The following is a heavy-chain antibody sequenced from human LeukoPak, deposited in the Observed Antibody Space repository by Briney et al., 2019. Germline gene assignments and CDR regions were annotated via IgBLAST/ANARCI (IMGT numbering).Heavy chain of an antibody. CDR3: ARVRNTMVRGDLDY. Sequence: GGSLRLSCAASGFTFSSYGMHWVRQAPGKGLEWVSYISSSGSTIYYADSVKGRFTISRDNAKNSLYLQMNSLRAEDTAVYYCARVRNTMVRGDLDYWGQGTLVTVSS. J-gene: IGHJ4*02. V-gene: IGHV3-48*04. CDR1: GFTFSSYG. D-gene: IGHD3-10*01. CDR2: ISSSGSTI.